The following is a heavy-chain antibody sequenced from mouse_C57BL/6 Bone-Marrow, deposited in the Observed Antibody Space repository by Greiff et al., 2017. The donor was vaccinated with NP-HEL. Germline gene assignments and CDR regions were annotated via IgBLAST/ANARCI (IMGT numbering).Heavy chain of an antibody. Sequence: QVQLQQPGAELVRPGSSVKLSCKASGYTFTSYWMHWVKQRPIQGLEWIGNIDPSDSETHYNQKFKDKATLTVDKSSSTAYMQRSSLTSEDSAVYYCARDYYGSPFAYWGQGTLVTVSA. D-gene: IGHD1-1*01. CDR2: IDPSDSET. V-gene: IGHV1-52*01. CDR3: ARDYYGSPFAY. CDR1: GYTFTSYW. J-gene: IGHJ3*01.